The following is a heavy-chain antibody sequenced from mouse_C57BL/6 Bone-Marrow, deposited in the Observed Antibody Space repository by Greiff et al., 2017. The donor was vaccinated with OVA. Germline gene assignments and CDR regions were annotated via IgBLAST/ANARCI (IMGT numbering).Heavy chain of an antibody. D-gene: IGHD1-1*01. CDR1: GYTFTDYY. CDR2: INPYNGGT. Sequence: VQLQQSGPVLVKPGASVKMSCKASGYTFTDYYMNWVKQSPGKSLEWIGVINPYNGGTSYNQKFKGKATLTVDKSSSTAYMELNSLTCEDSAVYYCSLYYYGRDWFAYWGQGTLVTVSA. V-gene: IGHV1-19*01. CDR3: SLYYYGRDWFAY. J-gene: IGHJ3*01.